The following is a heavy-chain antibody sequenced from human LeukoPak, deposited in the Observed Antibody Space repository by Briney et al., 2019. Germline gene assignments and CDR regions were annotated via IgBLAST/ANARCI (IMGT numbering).Heavy chain of an antibody. CDR3: ARRTTYIGWRPSESPSCFDY. Sequence: SETLSLTCTVSGGSISSYYWSWIRQPAGKGLEWIGRIDTSGNTNYKPSLKSRVTMSVDTSKNQFSLKLTSVTAADTAIYYCARRTTYIGWRPSESPSCFDYWGQGTLVTVSS. CDR1: GGSISSYY. D-gene: IGHD2-21*02. CDR2: IDTSGNT. J-gene: IGHJ4*02. V-gene: IGHV4-4*07.